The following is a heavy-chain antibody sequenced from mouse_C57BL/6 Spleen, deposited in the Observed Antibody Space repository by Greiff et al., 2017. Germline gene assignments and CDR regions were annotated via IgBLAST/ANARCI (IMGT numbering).Heavy chain of an antibody. D-gene: IGHD1-1*01. CDR3: ARDAHCGSGYVYLGV. CDR1: GFTFSSYA. J-gene: IGHJ1*03. Sequence: EVQLVESGGGLVKPGASLKLSCAASGFTFSSYAMSWVRQTPEKRLEWVATISDGGSYTYYPDNVKGRFTISRDKAKNNLYLQVSNLKSEDTAMYYCARDAHCGSGYVYLGVWGKGTTVTVSS. V-gene: IGHV5-4*01. CDR2: ISDGGSYT.